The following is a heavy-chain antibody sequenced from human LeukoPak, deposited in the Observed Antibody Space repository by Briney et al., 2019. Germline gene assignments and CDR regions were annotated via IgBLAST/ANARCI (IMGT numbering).Heavy chain of an antibody. CDR3: ARHCIYGGAPAFEI. Sequence: SETLSLTCTVSGGSISSYSWIWIRQPPGKGLEWIGYMYARGTNKETPSLKIRVTISRDTSKNQFTLKVTSVTAADTAMYYCARHCIYGGAPAFEIWCQGTIVTVSS. CDR2: MYARGTN. J-gene: IGHJ3*02. V-gene: IGHV4-4*08. D-gene: IGHD4-23*01. CDR1: GGSISSYS.